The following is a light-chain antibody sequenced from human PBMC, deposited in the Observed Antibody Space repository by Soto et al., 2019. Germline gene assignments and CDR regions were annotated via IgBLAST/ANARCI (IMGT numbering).Light chain of an antibody. CDR2: GAS. Sequence: EIVLAQSPGTLSLSPGESATLSCRASQSVSYNYLAWYQQKPGQPPRLLIYGASSRATGIPDRFSGSGSGTDFTLTISRLEPEDFAVYFCQHYGDSLVEFGQGTKVEIK. CDR1: QSVSYNY. J-gene: IGKJ1*01. V-gene: IGKV3-20*01. CDR3: QHYGDSLVE.